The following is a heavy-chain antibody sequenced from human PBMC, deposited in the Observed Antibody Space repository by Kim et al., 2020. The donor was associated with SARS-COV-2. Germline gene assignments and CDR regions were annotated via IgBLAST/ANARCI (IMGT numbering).Heavy chain of an antibody. CDR3: ARRMVRGVIILEDAFDI. D-gene: IGHD3-10*01. CDR2: IDPSDSYT. CDR1: GYSFTSYW. Sequence: GESLKISCKGSGYSFTSYWISWVRQMPGKGLEWVGRIDPSDSYTNYSPSFQGHVTLSADKSISTAHLQWSSLKASDTAMYYCARRMVRGVIILEDAFDIWGQGTMVTLSS. V-gene: IGHV5-10-1*01. J-gene: IGHJ3*02.